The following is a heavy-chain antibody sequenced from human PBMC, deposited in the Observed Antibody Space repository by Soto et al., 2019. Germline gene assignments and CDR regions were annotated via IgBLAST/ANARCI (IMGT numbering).Heavy chain of an antibody. D-gene: IGHD2-15*01. V-gene: IGHV1-2*02. CDR2: INPNSGGT. J-gene: IGHJ6*02. CDR1: GYTFTGYY. Sequence: ASVKVSCKASGYTFTGYYMHWVRQAPGQGLEWMGWINPNSGGTNYAQKFQGRVTMTRDTSISTAYMELSRLRSDDTAVYYCAAIYPRVVYYYGMDVWGQGTTVTVSS. CDR3: AAIYPRVVYYYGMDV.